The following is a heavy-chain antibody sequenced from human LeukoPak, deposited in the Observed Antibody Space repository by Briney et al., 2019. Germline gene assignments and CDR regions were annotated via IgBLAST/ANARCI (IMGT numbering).Heavy chain of an antibody. D-gene: IGHD2-15*01. Sequence: GGSLRLSCAASGFTFSSYAMSWVRQAPGKGLEWVSTISGSDGNTHYADSVKGRFTISRDNSKNTLYLQMNSLRAEDTAVYYCAKGTIVVVVGATLGGGVDYWGQGTLVTVSS. V-gene: IGHV3-23*01. J-gene: IGHJ4*02. CDR1: GFTFSSYA. CDR2: ISGSDGNT. CDR3: AKGTIVVVVGATLGGGVDY.